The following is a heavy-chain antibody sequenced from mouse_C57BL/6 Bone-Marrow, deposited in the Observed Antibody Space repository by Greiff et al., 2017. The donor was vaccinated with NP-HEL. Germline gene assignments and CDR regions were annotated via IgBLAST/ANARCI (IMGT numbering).Heavy chain of an antibody. Sequence: VQLQQPGAELVKPGASVKLSCKASGYTFTSYWMHWVKQRPGQGLEWIGMIHPNSGSTKYNEKFKSKATLTVDKPSSTAYMQLSSLTSEDSAVYYCARRGDDYYAMDYWGQGTSVTVSS. V-gene: IGHV1-64*01. J-gene: IGHJ4*01. CDR3: ARRGDDYYAMDY. CDR2: IHPNSGST. CDR1: GYTFTSYW.